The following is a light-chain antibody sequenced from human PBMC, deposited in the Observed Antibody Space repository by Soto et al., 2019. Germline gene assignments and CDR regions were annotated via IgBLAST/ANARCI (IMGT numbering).Light chain of an antibody. J-gene: IGLJ1*01. V-gene: IGLV2-8*01. CDR1: SSDVGTYDF. CDR3: TSDAGSNNFDV. Sequence: QSVLTQPPSASGSPGQSVTISCTGASSDVGTYDFVSWYQPHPGKAPKLMIYEVTKRPSGVPDPFSGSRSGNTASLTVSGLQAEEEADYYCTSDAGSNNFDVFGTGTKVTVL. CDR2: EVT.